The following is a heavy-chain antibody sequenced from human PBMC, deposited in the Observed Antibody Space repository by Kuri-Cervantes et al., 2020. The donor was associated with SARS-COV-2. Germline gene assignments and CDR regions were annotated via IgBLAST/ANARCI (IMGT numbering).Heavy chain of an antibody. CDR1: GFTFSSYW. V-gene: IGHV3-74*01. CDR3: ARDSMTTRDFDY. CDR2: LTNDGSDA. J-gene: IGHJ4*02. D-gene: IGHD4-11*01. Sequence: GGSLRLSCVASGFTFSSYWMHWVRQAPGKGLVWVSRLTNDGSDAIFADSVKGRFTISRDNAKNMLYLYMNSLRADDTAVNYCARDSMTTRDFDYWGQGTLVTVSS.